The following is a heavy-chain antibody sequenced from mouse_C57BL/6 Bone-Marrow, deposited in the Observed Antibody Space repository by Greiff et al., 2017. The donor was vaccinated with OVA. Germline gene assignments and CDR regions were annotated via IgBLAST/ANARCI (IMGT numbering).Heavy chain of an antibody. CDR1: GFNIKDDY. Sequence: EVKLQESGAELVRPGASVKLSCTASGFNIKDDYMHWVKQRPEQGLEWIGWIDPENGDTEYASKFQGKATITADTSSNTAYLQLSSLTSEDTAVYYCTPITTVVAHFDYWGQGTTLTVSS. J-gene: IGHJ2*01. CDR3: TPITTVVAHFDY. V-gene: IGHV14-4*01. D-gene: IGHD1-1*01. CDR2: IDPENGDT.